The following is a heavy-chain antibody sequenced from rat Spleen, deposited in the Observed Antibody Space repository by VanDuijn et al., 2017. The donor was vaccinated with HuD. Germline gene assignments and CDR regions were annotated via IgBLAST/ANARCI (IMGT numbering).Heavy chain of an antibody. V-gene: IGHV5-19*01. CDR1: GFTFSNYG. J-gene: IGHJ1*01. Sequence: EVQLVESGGGLVQPGRSLKLSCVASGFTFSNYGMHWVRQAPTKGLEWVASISPSGGSTYYRDSVKGRFTISRDHAKITLNLQMDSLRSEDTATYYCATSPYYWYFDFWGPGTMVTVSS. CDR2: ISPSGGST. CDR3: ATSPYYWYFDF.